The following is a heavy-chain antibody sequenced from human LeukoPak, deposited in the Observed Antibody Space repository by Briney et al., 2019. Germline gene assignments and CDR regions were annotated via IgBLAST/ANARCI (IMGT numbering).Heavy chain of an antibody. CDR3: ARDLRAGGTWSYGVYFDL. CDR2: IKEDGSEK. CDR1: RFTFSDYY. D-gene: IGHD4-17*01. J-gene: IGHJ2*01. Sequence: GGSLRLSCAASRFTFSDYYMTWVRQAPGGGREWVANIKEDGSEKNYVDSVKGRFTISRDNAKNSVYLLLNSLTPEDTAVYYCARDLRAGGTWSYGVYFDLWGRGTLVTVSS. V-gene: IGHV3-7*01.